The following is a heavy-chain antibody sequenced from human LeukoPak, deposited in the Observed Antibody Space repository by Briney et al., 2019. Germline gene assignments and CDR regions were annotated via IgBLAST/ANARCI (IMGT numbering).Heavy chain of an antibody. J-gene: IGHJ4*02. V-gene: IGHV4-34*01. CDR2: INHSGST. D-gene: IGHD3-22*01. CDR1: GGSISSYY. Sequence: SETLSLTCTVSGGSISSYYWSWIRQPPGKGLEWIGEINHSGSTNYNPSLKSRVTISVDTSKNQFSLKLSSVTAADTAVYYCARVRIDSSGYYVGFDYWGQGTLVTVSS. CDR3: ARVRIDSSGYYVGFDY.